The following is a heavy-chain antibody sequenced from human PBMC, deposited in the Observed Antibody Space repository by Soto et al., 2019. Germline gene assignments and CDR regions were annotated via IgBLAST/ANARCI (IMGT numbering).Heavy chain of an antibody. Sequence: EVQLVQSGAEVKKPGATMKISCKASGYTFSDYFMHWIQQAPGKGLEWMGLVDPEGSGTIYSEKFQGRLTLSADTSTHAAYMELSNLGSEDTAVYYCAFAPSGNYGGFDFWGRGTLVTVSS. D-gene: IGHD4-17*01. CDR1: GYTFSDYF. CDR3: AFAPSGNYGGFDF. CDR2: VDPEGSGT. V-gene: IGHV1-69-2*01. J-gene: IGHJ3*01.